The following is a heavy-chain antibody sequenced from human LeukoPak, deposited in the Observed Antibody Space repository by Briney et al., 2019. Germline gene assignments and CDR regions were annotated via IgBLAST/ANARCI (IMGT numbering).Heavy chain of an antibody. CDR3: VRGASHLAY. V-gene: IGHV3-23*01. CDR2: ISRSGAYA. J-gene: IGHJ4*02. CDR1: GFTFQNFD. D-gene: IGHD4/OR15-4a*01. Sequence: GGSLRLSGAASGFTFQNFDMSWVRQAPGKGLEWVSSISRSGAYAHYADSVKGRFTISRDNSNSTLFLQMNSLRGDDTAVYYCVRGASHLAYWGQGTLVTASS.